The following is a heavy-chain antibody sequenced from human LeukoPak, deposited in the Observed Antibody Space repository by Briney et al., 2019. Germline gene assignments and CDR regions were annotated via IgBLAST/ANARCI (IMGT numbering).Heavy chain of an antibody. V-gene: IGHV3-15*07. D-gene: IGHD3-3*01. CDR2: IKSKADGGTT. Sequence: GVSLRLSCAASGFTFSNAWMNWVRQAPGKGLEWVGRIKSKADGGTTDYAAPVKGRFTISRDDSKNTLYLQMNSLKTEDTAVYYCTTDLYDFWSGYYSGLGFDYWGQGTLVTVSS. CDR3: TTDLYDFWSGYYSGLGFDY. J-gene: IGHJ4*02. CDR1: GFTFSNAW.